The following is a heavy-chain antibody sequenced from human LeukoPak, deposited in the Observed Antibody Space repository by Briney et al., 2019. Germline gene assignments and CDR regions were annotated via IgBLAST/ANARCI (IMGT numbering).Heavy chain of an antibody. Sequence: PGGSLRLSCAASGFTFSIYGMNWVRQAPGKGLEWVSGISDSGAITNYADSVKGRFTISRDNSKNTLYLQMHSLRREDTAIYYCAKLRAARPGYWGQGTLVTVSS. CDR2: ISDSGAIT. V-gene: IGHV3-23*01. J-gene: IGHJ4*02. D-gene: IGHD6-6*01. CDR3: AKLRAARPGY. CDR1: GFTFSIYG.